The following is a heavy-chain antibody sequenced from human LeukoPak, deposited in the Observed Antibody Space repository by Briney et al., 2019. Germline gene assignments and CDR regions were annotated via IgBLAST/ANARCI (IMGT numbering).Heavy chain of an antibody. J-gene: IGHJ6*02. CDR2: IYPGDSDT. V-gene: IGHV5-51*01. CDR1: GYSFTSYW. CDR3: ARLGYYYGSGSYPKKTKYYYYGMDV. D-gene: IGHD3-10*01. Sequence: ESLKISCKGSGYSFTSYWIGWVRQMPGKGLEWMGIIYPGDSDTRYSPSFQGQVTISADKSISTAYLQWSSLKASDTAMYYCARLGYYYGSGSYPKKTKYYYYGMDVWGQGTTVTVSS.